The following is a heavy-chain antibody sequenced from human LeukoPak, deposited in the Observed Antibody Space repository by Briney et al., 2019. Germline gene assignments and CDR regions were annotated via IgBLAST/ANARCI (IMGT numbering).Heavy chain of an antibody. Sequence: PGGSLRLSCAASGFTFSDYYMSWIRQAPGKGLEWVSYISSSGSTIYYADSVKGRFTISRDNAKNSLYLQMNSLRAEDTAVYYCARDTVEDIVVVPAARVELDIWGQGTMVTVSS. CDR3: ARDTVEDIVVVPAARVELDI. J-gene: IGHJ3*02. CDR2: ISSSGSTI. D-gene: IGHD2-2*01. V-gene: IGHV3-11*04. CDR1: GFTFSDYY.